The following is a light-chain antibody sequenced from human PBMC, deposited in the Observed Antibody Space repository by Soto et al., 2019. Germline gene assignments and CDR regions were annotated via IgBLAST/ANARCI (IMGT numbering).Light chain of an antibody. CDR3: AAWDVSLNGPL. J-gene: IGLJ2*01. V-gene: IGLV1-44*01. CDR1: SSNIGSNT. CDR2: SNN. Sequence: QSVLTQPPSASGTPGQRVTISCSGSSSNIGSNTVNWYQQLPGTAPKLLIYSNNQRSSGVPDRFSGSKSGTSASLAISGLQSEDEADYYCAAWDVSLNGPLFGGGTKLTVL.